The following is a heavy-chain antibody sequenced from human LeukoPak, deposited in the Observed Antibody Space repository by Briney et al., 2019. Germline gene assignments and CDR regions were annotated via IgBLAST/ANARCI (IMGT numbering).Heavy chain of an antibody. CDR1: GFTFSSYS. CDR2: ISSSSSTI. Sequence: GGSLRLSCAAFGFTFSSYSMNWVRQAPGKGLEWVSYISSSSSTIYYADSVKGRFTISRDNAKNSLYLQMNSLRAEDTAVYYCAREGAMVRGVYYFDYWGQGTLVTVSS. J-gene: IGHJ4*02. D-gene: IGHD3-10*01. CDR3: AREGAMVRGVYYFDY. V-gene: IGHV3-48*04.